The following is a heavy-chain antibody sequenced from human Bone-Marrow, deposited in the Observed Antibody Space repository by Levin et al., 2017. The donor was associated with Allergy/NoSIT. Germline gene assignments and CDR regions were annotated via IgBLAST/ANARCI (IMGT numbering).Heavy chain of an antibody. V-gene: IGHV4-39*02. CDR2: IYQTGST. Sequence: SQTLSLTCSVSGGSVGMSHYYWGWIRQPPGGGLEWIGIIYQTGSTFYNPSLRSRVTISLDTSKNHFALNVTSVTAADTAVYFCTRLHSSGWNHFDHWGQETLAIVSS. CDR1: GGSVGMSHYY. D-gene: IGHD3-22*01. CDR3: TRLHSSGWNHFDH. J-gene: IGHJ4*02.